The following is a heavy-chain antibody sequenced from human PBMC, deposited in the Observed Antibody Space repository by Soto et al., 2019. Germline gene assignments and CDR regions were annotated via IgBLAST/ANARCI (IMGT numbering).Heavy chain of an antibody. CDR1: GFTFNNYA. Sequence: QVQLVESGGGVVQPGRSLRLSCAASGFTFNNYAMHWVRQAPDKGLEWVAVISYDGNNQYYADSVKGRFAISRDNSKNTLYLQMNSLRDEDTAVYYCARDRVYYYDSSGYYNFEYWGQGSLVTVSS. V-gene: IGHV3-30*09. D-gene: IGHD3-22*01. CDR3: ARDRVYYYDSSGYYNFEY. J-gene: IGHJ4*02. CDR2: ISYDGNNQ.